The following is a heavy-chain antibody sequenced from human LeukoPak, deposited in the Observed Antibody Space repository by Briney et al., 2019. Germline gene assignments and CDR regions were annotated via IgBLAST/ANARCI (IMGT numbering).Heavy chain of an antibody. J-gene: IGHJ5*02. Sequence: GGSLRLSSAASGFTFSSYAMSWVRQAPGKGLEWVSAISGSGGSTYYADSVKGRFTISRDNSKNTLYLQMNSLRAEDTAVYYCAKDSEVRGVIIPLGTWGQGTLVTVSS. CDR1: GFTFSSYA. V-gene: IGHV3-23*01. D-gene: IGHD3-10*01. CDR3: AKDSEVRGVIIPLGT. CDR2: ISGSGGST.